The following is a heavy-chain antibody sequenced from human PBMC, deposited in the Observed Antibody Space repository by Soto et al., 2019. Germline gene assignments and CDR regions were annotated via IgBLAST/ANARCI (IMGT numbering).Heavy chain of an antibody. V-gene: IGHV1-3*01. CDR1: GYTFTSYA. D-gene: IGHD2-15*01. J-gene: IGHJ4*02. CDR2: INAGNGNT. Sequence: QVQLVQSGAEVKKPGASVKVSCKASGYTFTSYAMHWVRQAPGQRLEWMGWINAGNGNTKYSQKFQGRVTITRDTSASTAYMELSSLRSEDTAVYYCARADIVVVVAATTGFDYRGQGTLVTVSS. CDR3: ARADIVVVVAATTGFDY.